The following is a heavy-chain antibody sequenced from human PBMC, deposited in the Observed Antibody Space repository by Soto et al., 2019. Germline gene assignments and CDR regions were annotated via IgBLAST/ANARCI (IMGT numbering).Heavy chain of an antibody. CDR1: GITFSNAW. CDR2: VKRQTEGAKA. D-gene: IGHD7-27*01. V-gene: IGHV3-15*01. J-gene: IGHJ4*02. Sequence: EVQLVESGGDLVKPGESLRLSCVASGITFSNAWLCWVRQATGKGLEWVARVKRQTEGAKADYAAPVDGRFTISRDDSKDTVYLQMNRLRIEDTAVYYCTSENWGRGDYWGQGTLVTVSS. CDR3: TSENWGRGDY.